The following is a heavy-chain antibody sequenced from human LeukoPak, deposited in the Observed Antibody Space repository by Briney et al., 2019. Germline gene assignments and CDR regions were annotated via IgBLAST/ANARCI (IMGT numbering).Heavy chain of an antibody. Sequence: GGSLRLSCAASGFTFSSYSMNWVRQAPGKGLEWVSYISSSSSTIYYADSVKGRFTISRDNAKNSLYLQMNSLRAEDTAVYYCVRDGDVYNFDYWGQGTQVTVSS. CDR1: GFTFSSYS. CDR3: VRDGDVYNFDY. D-gene: IGHD5-24*01. CDR2: ISSSSSTI. J-gene: IGHJ4*02. V-gene: IGHV3-48*04.